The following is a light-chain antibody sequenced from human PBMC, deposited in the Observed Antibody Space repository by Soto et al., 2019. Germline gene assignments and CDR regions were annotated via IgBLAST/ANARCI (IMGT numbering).Light chain of an antibody. CDR3: LQDYGDSWT. Sequence: DIQMTQSPSTLSASVGDRVTITCRASQSISSWLAWYQQKPGKAPKLLIYAASTLQSGVPSRFSGSGSGTEFTLTISSLQTEDFASYYCLQDYGDSWTFGQGTKVDIK. CDR2: AAS. CDR1: QSISSW. V-gene: IGKV1-5*01. J-gene: IGKJ1*01.